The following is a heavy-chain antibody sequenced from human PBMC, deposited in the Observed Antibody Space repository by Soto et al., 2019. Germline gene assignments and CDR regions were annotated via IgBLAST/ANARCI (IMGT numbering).Heavy chain of an antibody. CDR2: ISYRGTP. CDR1: GGSFSCGAYY. V-gene: IGHV4-31*03. CDR3: ARVSATGTRWFDP. D-gene: IGHD6-13*01. J-gene: IGHJ5*02. Sequence: QVQLQESGPGLVKPSQNLSLTCTVSGGSFSCGAYYWSWVRRHPGMGLEWIGYISYRGTPYYNPSLKSRLTISVDASKNQFSLRLSSVTAADTAVYYCARVSATGTRWFDPWGQGTLVTVSS.